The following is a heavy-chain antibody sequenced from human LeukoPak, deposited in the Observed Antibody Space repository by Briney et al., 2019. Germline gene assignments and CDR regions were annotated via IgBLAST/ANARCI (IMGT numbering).Heavy chain of an antibody. V-gene: IGHV1-46*01. D-gene: IGHD2-2*01. J-gene: IGHJ6*03. CDR3: ASSSTSQYYYYYYMDV. CDR2: INPSGGST. CDR1: GYTFTGYY. Sequence: ASVKVSCKASGYTFTGYYMHWVRQAPGQGLEWMGIINPSGGSTSYAQKFQGRVTMTRDMSTSTVYMELSSLRSEDTAVYYCASSSTSQYYYYYYMDVWGKGTTVTVSS.